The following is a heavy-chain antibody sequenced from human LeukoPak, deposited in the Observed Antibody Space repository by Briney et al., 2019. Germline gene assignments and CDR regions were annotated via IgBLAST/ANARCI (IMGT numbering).Heavy chain of an antibody. J-gene: IGHJ5*02. V-gene: IGHV1-69*04. CDR3: ASDSSGYGNWFDP. CDR1: GGTFSSYA. D-gene: IGHD3-22*01. Sequence: GASVKVSCKASGGTFSSYAISWVRQAPGQGLEWMGRIIPILGIANYAQKFQGRVTITADKSTSTAYMELSSLRSEDTAVYYCASDSSGYGNWFDPWGQGTLVTVSS. CDR2: IIPILGIA.